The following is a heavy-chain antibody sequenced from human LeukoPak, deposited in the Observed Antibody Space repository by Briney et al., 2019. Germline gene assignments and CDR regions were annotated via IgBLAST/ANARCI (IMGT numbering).Heavy chain of an antibody. J-gene: IGHJ4*02. CDR1: GFTFSSYA. Sequence: GGSLRLSCAASGFTFSSYAMHWVRQAPGKGLEWVAVISYDGSNKYYADSVKGRFTISRDNSKNTLYLQMNSLRAEDTAVYYCARTTYDFWSGYYSPFFDYWGQGTLVTVSS. CDR3: ARTTYDFWSGYYSPFFDY. CDR2: ISYDGSNK. D-gene: IGHD3-3*01. V-gene: IGHV3-30-3*01.